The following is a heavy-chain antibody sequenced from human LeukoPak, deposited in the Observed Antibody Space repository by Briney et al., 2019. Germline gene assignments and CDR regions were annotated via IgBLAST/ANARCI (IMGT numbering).Heavy chain of an antibody. D-gene: IGHD4-23*01. V-gene: IGHV5-51*01. CDR1: GYSFTSYW. Sequence: GESLKISCKGSGYSFTSYWIGWVRQMPGKGLEWMGIIYPGDSDTRYSPSFQGQVTISADKSISTAYLQWSSLKASDTAMYYCARGRTTVVTPDAFDIWGQGTMVILSS. CDR3: ARGRTTVVTPDAFDI. J-gene: IGHJ3*02. CDR2: IYPGDSDT.